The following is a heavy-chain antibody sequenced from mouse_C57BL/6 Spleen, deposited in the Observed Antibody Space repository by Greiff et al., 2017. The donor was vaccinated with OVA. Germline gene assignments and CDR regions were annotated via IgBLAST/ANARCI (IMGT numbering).Heavy chain of an antibody. J-gene: IGHJ2*01. CDR1: GFTFSDYG. V-gene: IGHV5-17*01. Sequence: EVNVVESGGGFVKPGGSLKLSCAASGFTFSDYGMHWVRQAPEKGLEWVAYISSGSSTIYYADTVKGRFTISRDNAKNTLFLQMTSLRSEDTAMYYCARPTRTLYYFDYWGQGTTLTVSA. D-gene: IGHD2-13*01. CDR3: ARPTRTLYYFDY. CDR2: ISSGSSTI.